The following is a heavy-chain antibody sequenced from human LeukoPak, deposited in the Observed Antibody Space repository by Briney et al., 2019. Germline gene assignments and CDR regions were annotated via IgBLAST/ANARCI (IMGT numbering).Heavy chain of an antibody. CDR3: AKSVGIVATGNDAFDI. J-gene: IGHJ3*02. V-gene: IGHV3-53*01. CDR2: IYSGGST. Sequence: SGGSLRLSCAASGFTVSSNYMSWVRQAPGKGLEWVSVIYSGGSTNYADPVKGRFTISRDNSKSTLYLQMNSLRAEDTAVYYCAKSVGIVATGNDAFDIWGQGTMVTVSS. CDR1: GFTVSSNY. D-gene: IGHD5-12*01.